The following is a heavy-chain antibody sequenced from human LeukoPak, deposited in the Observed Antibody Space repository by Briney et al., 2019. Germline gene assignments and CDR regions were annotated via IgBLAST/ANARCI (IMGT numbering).Heavy chain of an antibody. CDR1: GYTFISYG. CDR2: ISGFNGNT. Sequence: ASVKVSCKASGYTFISYGINWVRQAPGQGLEWMGWISGFNGNTNYAQKLQGRVTMTTDTSTSTAYMELWSLGSDDTAVYYCAREVGGAGSYFFPYYAMDVWGQGTTVTVSS. D-gene: IGHD3-10*01. J-gene: IGHJ6*02. V-gene: IGHV1-18*01. CDR3: AREVGGAGSYFFPYYAMDV.